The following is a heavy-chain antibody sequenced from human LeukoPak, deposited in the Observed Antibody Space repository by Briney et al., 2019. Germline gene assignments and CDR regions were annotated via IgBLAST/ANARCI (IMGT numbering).Heavy chain of an antibody. Sequence: ASVKVSCKASGGTFSSYAISWVRQAPGQGLEWMGGIIPIFGTANYAQKFQGRVTITADESTSTAYMELSSLRSEDTAVYYCARAVYGPSYYYYMDVWGKGTTVTISS. J-gene: IGHJ6*03. D-gene: IGHD2/OR15-2a*01. CDR1: GGTFSSYA. CDR3: ARAVYGPSYYYYMDV. V-gene: IGHV1-69*13. CDR2: IIPIFGTA.